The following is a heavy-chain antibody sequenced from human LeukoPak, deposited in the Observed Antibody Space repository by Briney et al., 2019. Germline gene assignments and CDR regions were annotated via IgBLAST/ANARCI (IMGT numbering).Heavy chain of an antibody. CDR2: ISYDGSNK. D-gene: IGHD4-17*01. CDR3: ASIRLPYFDY. V-gene: IGHV3-30*03. CDR1: GFTFSSYG. Sequence: GGSLRLSCAASGFTFSSYGMHWVRQAPGKGLEWVAVISYDGSNKYYADSVKGRFTISRDNSKNTLYLQMNSLRAEDTAVYYCASIRLPYFDYWGQGTPVTVSS. J-gene: IGHJ4*02.